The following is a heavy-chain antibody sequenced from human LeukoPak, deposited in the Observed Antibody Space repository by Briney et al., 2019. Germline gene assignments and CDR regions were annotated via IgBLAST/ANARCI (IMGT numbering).Heavy chain of an antibody. CDR1: GFTFGVYA. V-gene: IGHV3-49*03. J-gene: IGHJ4*02. D-gene: IGHD3-22*01. CDR3: TRDFKDYDSSGYYHDY. CDR2: IRSKAYGGTT. Sequence: GRSLRLSCTASGFTFGVYAMSWFRQAPGKGLEWVGFIRSKAYGGTTEYAASVKGRFTISRDDPKSIAYLQMNSLKTEDTTVYYCTRDFKDYDSSGYYHDYWGQGTLVTVSS.